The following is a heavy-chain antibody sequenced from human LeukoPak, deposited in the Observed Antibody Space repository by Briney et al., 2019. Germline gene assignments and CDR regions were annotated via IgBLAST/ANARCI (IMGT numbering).Heavy chain of an antibody. CDR3: ARGGGSSGWYY. CDR1: GFTFSSHA. CDR2: INSDGSST. J-gene: IGHJ4*02. V-gene: IGHV3-74*01. Sequence: GGSLRLSCAASGFTFSSHAMSWVRQAPGKGLVWVARINSDGSSTSYADSVKGRFTISRDNAKNALYLQMNSLRVEDTAVYYCARGGGSSGWYYWGQGTLVTVSS. D-gene: IGHD6-19*01.